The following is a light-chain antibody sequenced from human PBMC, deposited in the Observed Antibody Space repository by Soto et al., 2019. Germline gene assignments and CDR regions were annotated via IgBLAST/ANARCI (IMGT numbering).Light chain of an antibody. V-gene: IGLV1-51*02. CDR2: EDN. CDR1: SSNIGIDY. Sequence: QSVLTQPPSVSAAPGQKVTISCSGSSSNIGIDYVSWYQQLPGTAPKLLIYEDNKRPSGIPDRFSGSKSGTSATLDITGLQTGDEADYYCGAWDTGLSGGIFGGGTKVTVL. J-gene: IGLJ2*01. CDR3: GAWDTGLSGGI.